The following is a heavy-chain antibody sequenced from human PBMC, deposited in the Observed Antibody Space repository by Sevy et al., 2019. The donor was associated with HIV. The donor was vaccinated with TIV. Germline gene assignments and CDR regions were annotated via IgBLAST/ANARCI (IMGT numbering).Heavy chain of an antibody. V-gene: IGHV3-64D*06. D-gene: IGHD2-2*01. CDR2: ISSNGGST. CDR1: GFTFSSYA. CDR3: VKGVLVVPAANGAFDI. Sequence: GGSLRLSCSASGFTFSSYAMHWVRQAPGKGLEYVSAISSNGGSTYYADSVKGRFTISRDNAKNTLYLQMSSLRAEDTAVYYCVKGVLVVPAANGAFDIWGQGTMVTVSS. J-gene: IGHJ3*02.